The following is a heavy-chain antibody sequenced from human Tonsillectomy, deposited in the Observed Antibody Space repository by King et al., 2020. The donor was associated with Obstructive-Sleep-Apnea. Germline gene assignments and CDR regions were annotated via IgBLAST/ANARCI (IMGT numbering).Heavy chain of an antibody. Sequence: LQLVQSGAEVKKPGESLKISCKGSRYTFSKYWIGWVRHMPGKGLEWMGIIYPDDSDTRYSPSFQGQVTISADKSITTAYLQWSSLKASDTAMYYCARSRGYSGYDARTYFYYGMDVWGQGTTVTVSS. D-gene: IGHD5-12*01. CDR1: RYTFSKYW. CDR2: IYPDDSDT. CDR3: ARSRGYSGYDARTYFYYGMDV. V-gene: IGHV5-51*01. J-gene: IGHJ6*02.